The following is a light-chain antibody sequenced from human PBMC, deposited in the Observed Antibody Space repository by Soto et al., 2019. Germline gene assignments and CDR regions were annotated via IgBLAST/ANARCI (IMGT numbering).Light chain of an antibody. Sequence: QSVLTQPPSVSGAPGQRVSISCTGSTSNIGAPYDVHWYQHLPGTAPKLLIYGDNNRPSGVPDRFSGSKSGTSASLAITRLQAEDGAGYYCQSYDISLHNYVFGTGTKVTVL. CDR3: QSYDISLHNYV. V-gene: IGLV1-40*01. CDR1: TSNIGAPYD. CDR2: GDN. J-gene: IGLJ1*01.